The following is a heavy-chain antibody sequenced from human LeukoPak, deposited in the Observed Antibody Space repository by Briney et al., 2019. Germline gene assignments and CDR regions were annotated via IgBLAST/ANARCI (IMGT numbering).Heavy chain of an antibody. D-gene: IGHD3-9*01. V-gene: IGHV1-69*06. Sequence: SVKVSCKASGGTFSSYAISWVRQAPGQGLEWMGGIIPIFGTANYAQKFQGRVTITADKSTSTAYMELSSLRSEDTAVYYGARAKVTYYDILTGYSFDYWGQGTLVTVSS. CDR2: IIPIFGTA. J-gene: IGHJ4*02. CDR3: ARAKVTYYDILTGYSFDY. CDR1: GGTFSSYA.